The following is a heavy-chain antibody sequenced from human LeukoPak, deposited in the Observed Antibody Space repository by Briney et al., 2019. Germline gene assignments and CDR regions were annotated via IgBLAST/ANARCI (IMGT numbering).Heavy chain of an antibody. CDR2: IYPGDSDT. CDR3: ARRMAGLYYFDY. V-gene: IGHV5-51*01. CDR1: GYSFTSYW. D-gene: IGHD6-19*01. Sequence: GESLQISCKVSGYSFTSYWIGWVRQTPGKGLEWMGIIYPGDSDTRYSPSFQGQVTISADKSISTAYLQWSGLKASDTAMYYCARRMAGLYYFDYWGQGTLVTVSS. J-gene: IGHJ4*02.